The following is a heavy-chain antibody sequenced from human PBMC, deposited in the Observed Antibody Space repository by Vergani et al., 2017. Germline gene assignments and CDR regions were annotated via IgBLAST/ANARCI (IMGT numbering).Heavy chain of an antibody. D-gene: IGHD2-15*01. CDR2: ISGNGGST. V-gene: IGHV3-23*01. Sequence: EVQLLESGGGLVQPGGSLRLSCAASGFTFSSYAMSWVRQAPGKGLEWVSAISGNGGSTYYADSVKGRFTISRDNSKNTLYLHMNSLRAEDTAVYYCARASVVAATYYFDYWGQGTLVTVSS. J-gene: IGHJ4*02. CDR1: GFTFSSYA. CDR3: ARASVVAATYYFDY.